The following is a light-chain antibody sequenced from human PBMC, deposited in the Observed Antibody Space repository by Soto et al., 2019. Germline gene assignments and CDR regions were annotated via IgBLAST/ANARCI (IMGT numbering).Light chain of an antibody. Sequence: EIGMTQSPVTLSVSPGERATLSCRASESVSSNLAWYQQKPGQAPRLLVYGASTRATGIPARFSGSGSGTEFTLTISSLQSEDSALYYCQQYNNWLTFGGGTKVEIK. J-gene: IGKJ4*01. V-gene: IGKV3-15*01. CDR3: QQYNNWLT. CDR1: ESVSSN. CDR2: GAS.